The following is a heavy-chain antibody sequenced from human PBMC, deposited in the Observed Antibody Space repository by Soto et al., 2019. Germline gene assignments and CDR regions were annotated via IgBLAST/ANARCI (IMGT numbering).Heavy chain of an antibody. Sequence: SETLSLPCAVSGYSISSGYYWGWIRQPPGKGLEWIGSIYHSVSTYYNPSLKSRVTISVDTSKNQFSLKLSSVTAADTAVYYCARVRYSSSSEGSFDPWGQGTLVTVCS. CDR2: IYHSVST. V-gene: IGHV4-38-2*01. J-gene: IGHJ5*02. D-gene: IGHD6-6*01. CDR3: ARVRYSSSSEGSFDP. CDR1: GYSISSGYY.